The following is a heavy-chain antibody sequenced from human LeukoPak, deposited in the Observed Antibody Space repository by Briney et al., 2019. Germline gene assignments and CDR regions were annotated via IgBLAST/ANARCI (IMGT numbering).Heavy chain of an antibody. J-gene: IGHJ6*02. V-gene: IGHV1-46*01. D-gene: IGHD2-2*02. Sequence: ASVKVSCKASGYTFTSYYMHWVRQAPGPGLEWMGIINPSGGSTSYAQKFQGRVTMTRDTSTSTVYMELSSLRSEDTAVYYCARDQATLVPAAINEYGMDVWGQGTTVTVSS. CDR3: ARDQATLVPAAINEYGMDV. CDR2: INPSGGST. CDR1: GYTFTSYY.